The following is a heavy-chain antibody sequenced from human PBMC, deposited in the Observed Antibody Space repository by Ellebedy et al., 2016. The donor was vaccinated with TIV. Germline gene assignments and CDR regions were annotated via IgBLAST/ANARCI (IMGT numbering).Heavy chain of an antibody. Sequence: PGGSLRLSCAASGFTFSTYSMNWVRQAPGKGLEWVAFISDSATFTYYGDSVKGRTTISRDNAKNSLYLRMDSLRDEDTAVYYCARGFVGNSGIAFDVWGQGTMVTVSS. CDR2: ISDSATFT. CDR1: GFTFSTYS. CDR3: ARGFVGNSGIAFDV. V-gene: IGHV3-48*02. D-gene: IGHD1-14*01. J-gene: IGHJ3*01.